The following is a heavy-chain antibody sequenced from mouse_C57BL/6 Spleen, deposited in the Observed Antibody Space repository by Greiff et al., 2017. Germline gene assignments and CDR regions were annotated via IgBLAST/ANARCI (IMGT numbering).Heavy chain of an antibody. V-gene: IGHV1-61*01. CDR1: GYTFTSYW. CDR2: IYPSDSET. CDR3: ARRAVVGDY. D-gene: IGHD1-1*01. J-gene: IGHJ2*01. Sequence: QVQLKQPGAELVRPGSSVKLSCKASGYTFTSYWMDWVKQRPGQGLEWIGNIYPSDSETHYNQKFKDKATLTVDKSSSTDYMQLSSLTSEDSAVYYCARRAVVGDYWGQGTTLTVSS.